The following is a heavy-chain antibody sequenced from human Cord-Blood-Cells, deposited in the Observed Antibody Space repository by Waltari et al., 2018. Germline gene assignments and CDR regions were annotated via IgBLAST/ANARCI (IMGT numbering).Heavy chain of an antibody. CDR1: GYTLTELS. D-gene: IGHD3-22*01. CDR2: FDPEDGET. V-gene: IGHV1-24*01. J-gene: IGHJ4*02. CDR3: ATLPSSYYYDSSGYYPPDY. Sequence: QVQLVQSGAEVKKPGASVKVSCKVSGYTLTELSMPWVRQAPGKGLEWMGGFDPEDGETIYAQKFQGRVTMTEDTSTDTAYMELSSLRSEDTAVYYCATLPSSYYYDSSGYYPPDYWGQGTLVTVSS.